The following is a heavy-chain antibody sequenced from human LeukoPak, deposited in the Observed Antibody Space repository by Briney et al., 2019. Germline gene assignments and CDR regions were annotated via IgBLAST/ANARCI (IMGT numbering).Heavy chain of an antibody. CDR3: ARRVLYYYYGMDV. J-gene: IGHJ6*02. CDR2: IYYSGST. V-gene: IGHV4-39*01. CDR1: GGSISSSNYY. D-gene: IGHD3-10*01. Sequence: KASETLSLTCTVSGGSISSSNYYWGWIRQPPGQGLEWIGSIYYSGSTYYNPSLKSRVTISVDTSKNQFSLKLSSVTAADTAVYYCARRVLYYYYGMDVWGQGTTVTVSS.